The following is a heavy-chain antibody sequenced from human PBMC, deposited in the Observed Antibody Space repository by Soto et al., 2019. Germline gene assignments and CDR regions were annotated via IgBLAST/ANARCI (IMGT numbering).Heavy chain of an antibody. V-gene: IGHV3-23*01. CDR2: ISGGGGDT. D-gene: IGHD5-12*01. CDR3: AKFPEYSGYDGTYFDY. Sequence: PGGSLRLSCAASGFSLNNYAMTWVRQAPGKGLEWVSTISGGGGDTYYADSVKGRFTVSRDNSKNTLYLQMNSLRADDTAVYFCAKFPEYSGYDGTYFDYWGQGALVTVSS. J-gene: IGHJ4*02. CDR1: GFSLNNYA.